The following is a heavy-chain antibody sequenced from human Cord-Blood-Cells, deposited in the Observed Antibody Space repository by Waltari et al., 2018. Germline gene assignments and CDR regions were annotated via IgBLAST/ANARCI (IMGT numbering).Heavy chain of an antibody. D-gene: IGHD3-3*01. CDR3: ASHYATYDFWSGYYAFDI. J-gene: IGHJ3*02. Sequence: QVQLQESGPGLVKPSETLSLTCTVSGGSVSSGSYYWSWIRQPPGKGLEWIGYIYYSGSTNYNPSLKSRVTISVDTSKNQFSLKLSSVTAADTAVYYCASHYATYDFWSGYYAFDIWGQGTMVTVSS. CDR2: IYYSGST. CDR1: GGSVSSGSYY. V-gene: IGHV4-61*01.